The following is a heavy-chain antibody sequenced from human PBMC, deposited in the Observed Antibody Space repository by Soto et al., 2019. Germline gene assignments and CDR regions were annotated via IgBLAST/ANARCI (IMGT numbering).Heavy chain of an antibody. J-gene: IGHJ5*02. CDR3: ARDRRWLPRGPNNWLDL. CDR1: GGSINSGDYY. V-gene: IGHV4-30-4*01. D-gene: IGHD5-12*01. Sequence: SETLSVTCTVSGGSINSGDYYWTWVRQPPGKGLEWIGYIYYDGNSQHDPSLKSRVTMSIDTSKNQFSLNLSSVTAADTAVYYCARDRRWLPRGPNNWLDLWGHGTLVTVSS. CDR2: IYYDGNS.